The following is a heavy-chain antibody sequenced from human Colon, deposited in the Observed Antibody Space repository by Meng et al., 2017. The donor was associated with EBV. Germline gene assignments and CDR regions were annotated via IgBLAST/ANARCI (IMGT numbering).Heavy chain of an antibody. Sequence: QDAAPGRGTPSGAPSLTLVGSRVAIRSNIRWTWVRQPPGKGLEWIGDIDDSGSTNYNPSLSSRISISLDKSKNHFSLKVNSVTAADTAVYYCARGKQDAWELLAYWGQGALVTVSS. CDR1: RVAIRSNIR. D-gene: IGHD1-26*01. CDR3: ARGKQDAWELLAY. CDR2: IDDSGST. J-gene: IGHJ4*02. V-gene: IGHV4-4*02.